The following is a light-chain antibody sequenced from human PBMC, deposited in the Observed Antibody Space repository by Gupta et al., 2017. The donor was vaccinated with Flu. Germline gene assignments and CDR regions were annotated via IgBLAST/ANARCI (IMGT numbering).Light chain of an antibody. CDR3: QHETTYPFT. V-gene: IGKV1-16*01. CDR2: GAS. Sequence: GDRVTITCLASQGISNYPAWFQQKPVKAPKSLLYGASRLQSGLPSMFTGSGSATDFTLTISSRQPQAFAPYFCQHETTYPFTFGRGSKVVIK. J-gene: IGKJ4*01. CDR1: QGISNY.